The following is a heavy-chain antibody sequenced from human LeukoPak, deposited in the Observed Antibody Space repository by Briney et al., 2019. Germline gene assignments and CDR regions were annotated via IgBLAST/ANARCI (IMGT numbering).Heavy chain of an antibody. D-gene: IGHD6-13*01. CDR3: AKDGGIAAAGTFVFDP. CDR2: IRYDGSNK. CDR1: GFTFSSYG. J-gene: IGHJ5*02. V-gene: IGHV3-30*02. Sequence: GGSLRLSCAASGFTFSSYGMHWVRQAPGMGLEWVAFIRYDGSNKYYADSVKGRFTISRDNSKNTLYLQMNSLRAEDTAVYYCAKDGGIAAAGTFVFDPWGQGTLVTVSS.